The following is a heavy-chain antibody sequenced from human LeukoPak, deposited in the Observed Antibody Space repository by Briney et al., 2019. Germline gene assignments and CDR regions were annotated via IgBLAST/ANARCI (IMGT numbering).Heavy chain of an antibody. J-gene: IGHJ4*02. Sequence: GGSLRLSCAASGFTVSRNFLSWVRQPPGKGLEGVSDIYSGGCTYYADSVTGRFTISRDNPKNTPYLQMNSLRAEDTAVYYCTRGGGGSFPHYWGQGTLVTVSS. CDR1: GFTVSRNF. CDR3: TRGGGGSFPHY. D-gene: IGHD2-21*01. CDR2: IYSGGCT. V-gene: IGHV3-53*01.